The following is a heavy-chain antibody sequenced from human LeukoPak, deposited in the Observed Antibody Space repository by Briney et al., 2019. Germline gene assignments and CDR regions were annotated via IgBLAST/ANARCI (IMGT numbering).Heavy chain of an antibody. V-gene: IGHV3-23*01. CDR1: GLTPGFTFGNYA. CDR2: VNGSGTTT. J-gene: IGHJ4*02. CDR3: ATPGQWPVYFDY. D-gene: IGHD6-19*01. Sequence: PGGSLTLSCAASGLTPGFTFGNYAMSWVRQAPGKGLEWVPGVNGSGTTTHYADSEKGRFTISRDNSKNTLFLQMTSLRADDTAVYYCATPGQWPVYFDYWGPGTLVTVSS.